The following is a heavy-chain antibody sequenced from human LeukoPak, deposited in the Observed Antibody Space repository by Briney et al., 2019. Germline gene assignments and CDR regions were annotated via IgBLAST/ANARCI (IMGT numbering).Heavy chain of an antibody. D-gene: IGHD3-22*01. CDR1: GGSFSGYY. Sequence: NTSETLSLTCAVYGGSFSGYYWSWIRQPPGEGLEWIGEINHSGSTNYNPSLKSRVTISVDTSKNQFSLKLSSVTAADTAVYYCARGYDSSEDWFDPWGQGTLVTVSS. V-gene: IGHV4-34*01. J-gene: IGHJ5*02. CDR3: ARGYDSSEDWFDP. CDR2: INHSGST.